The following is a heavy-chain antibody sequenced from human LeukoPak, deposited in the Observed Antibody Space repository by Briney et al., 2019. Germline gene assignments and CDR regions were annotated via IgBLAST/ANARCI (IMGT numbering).Heavy chain of an antibody. D-gene: IGHD1-20*01. J-gene: IGHJ4*02. V-gene: IGHV1-2*02. CDR2: INPNIGRT. CDR3: ARDNWPDEVY. CDR1: GYTFIGYY. Sequence: ASVKVSCKTSGYTFIGYYIHWVRQAPGQGLEWMGWINPNIGRTYYSQKFQGRVTMTTDTSTSTAYMELSSLRFRDTAVYYCARDNWPDEVYWGQGTLVTVSS.